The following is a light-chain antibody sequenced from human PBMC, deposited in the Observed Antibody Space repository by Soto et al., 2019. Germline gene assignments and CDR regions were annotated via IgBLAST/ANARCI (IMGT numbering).Light chain of an antibody. J-gene: IGKJ5*01. CDR3: QQSYSTSPIT. CDR2: AAS. V-gene: IGKV1-39*01. CDR1: ETISTF. Sequence: DIQMTQSPSSLSASVGDRVTMTCRASETISTFLNWYQHKPGKAPKLLIYAASRLQSGVPSRFSGSGSGTDFTLTINGLQPEDFASYYCQQSYSTSPITFVQGTRLEI.